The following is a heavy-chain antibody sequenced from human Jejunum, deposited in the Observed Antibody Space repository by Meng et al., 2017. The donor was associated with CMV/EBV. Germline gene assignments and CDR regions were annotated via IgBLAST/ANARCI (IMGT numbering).Heavy chain of an antibody. D-gene: IGHD1-1*01. J-gene: IGHJ6*02. V-gene: IGHV4-59*01. CDR3: AKFSATGAYYLGMDV. Sequence: GDSISNYYWSWIRQPPGKGLEWIGCIYHSGFTSYNPSLKSRVMISVDTSRNQFSLRLTSVTAADTTAYYCAKFSATGAYYLGMDVWGQGTTVTVSS. CDR2: IYHSGFT. CDR1: GDSISNYY.